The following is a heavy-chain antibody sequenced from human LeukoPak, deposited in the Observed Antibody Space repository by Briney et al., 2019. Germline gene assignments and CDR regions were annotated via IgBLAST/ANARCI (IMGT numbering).Heavy chain of an antibody. CDR1: GFIISNYA. CDR3: VKDLYKGDSSSWYYFDY. V-gene: IGHV3-64D*06. J-gene: IGHJ4*02. Sequence: GGSLRLSCSASGFIISNYAMHWVRQAPGKGLECVSAISGNGGSTYYADSVKGRFTISRDNSKNTLYLQMSSLRAEDTAIYHCVKDLYKGDSSSWYYFDYWGQGTLVTVSS. CDR2: ISGNGGST. D-gene: IGHD6-13*01.